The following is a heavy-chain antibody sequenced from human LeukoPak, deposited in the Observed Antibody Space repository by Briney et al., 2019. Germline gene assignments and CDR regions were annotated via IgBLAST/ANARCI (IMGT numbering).Heavy chain of an antibody. V-gene: IGHV3-33*01. J-gene: IGHJ3*01. CDR2: IWYDGSKK. CDR3: ARIYCGGDCLDAAPLSDGFDL. Sequence: GRSLRLTCAASGFPFSSYAMHWVRQAPGKGQEWVAVIWYDGSKKYYGDSVKGRFTPSRDNSKNTLYLQVNSLRAEDTAVYYCARIYCGGDCLDAAPLSDGFDLWGQGTMVTVSS. D-gene: IGHD2-21*02. CDR1: GFPFSSYA.